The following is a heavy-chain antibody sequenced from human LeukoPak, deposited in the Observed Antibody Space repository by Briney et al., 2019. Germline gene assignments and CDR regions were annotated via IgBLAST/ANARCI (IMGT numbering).Heavy chain of an antibody. J-gene: IGHJ4*02. V-gene: IGHV3-66*01. CDR1: GFTVSSNY. D-gene: IGHD1-26*01. Sequence: GSLRLSCAASGFTVSSNYMSWVRQAPGKGLEWVSVIYSGGSTYYADSVKGGLTISRDNSKNTLYLQINSLRAEDTAVYYCARSSAPLQVGDFDYWGQGTLVTVSS. CDR3: ARSSAPLQVGDFDY. CDR2: IYSGGST.